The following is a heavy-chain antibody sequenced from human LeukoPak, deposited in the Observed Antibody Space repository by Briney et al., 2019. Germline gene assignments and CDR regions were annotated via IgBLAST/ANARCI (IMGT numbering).Heavy chain of an antibody. D-gene: IGHD3-22*01. J-gene: IGHJ4*02. V-gene: IGHV3-53*01. CDR1: GFTVSTNY. CDR3: AKSSTASEIVVVPY. Sequence: GGSLRLSCAASGFTVSTNYMSWVRQAPGKGLEWVSVIYSGGSTYYADSVKGRFTISRDNSKNTLYLQMNSLRAEDTAVYYCAKSSTASEIVVVPYWGQGTLVTVSS. CDR2: IYSGGST.